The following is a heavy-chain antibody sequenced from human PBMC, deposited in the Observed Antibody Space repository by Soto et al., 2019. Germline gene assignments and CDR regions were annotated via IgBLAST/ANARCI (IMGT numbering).Heavy chain of an antibody. D-gene: IGHD1-7*01. CDR3: ARDLNWNFRYYYGMDV. CDR2: ISSSSSYI. Sequence: ESGGGLVKPGGSLRLSCAASGFTFSSYSMNWVRQAPGKGLEWVSSISSSSSYIYYADSVKGRFTISRDNAKNSLYLQMNSLRAEDTAVYYCARDLNWNFRYYYGMDVWGQGTTVTVSS. CDR1: GFTFSSYS. V-gene: IGHV3-21*01. J-gene: IGHJ6*02.